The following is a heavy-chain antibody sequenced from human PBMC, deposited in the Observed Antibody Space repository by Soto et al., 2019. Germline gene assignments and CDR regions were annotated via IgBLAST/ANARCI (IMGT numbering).Heavy chain of an antibody. J-gene: IGHJ4*02. CDR1: GGSISSSSYY. CDR3: ARHSPNVYCSGGSCYFNYYFDY. Sequence: SETLSLTCTVSGGSISSSSYYWGWIRQPPGKGLEWMGSIYYSGSTYYNPSLKSRVTISVDTSKNQFSLKLSSVTAADTAVYYCARHSPNVYCSGGSCYFNYYFDYWGQGTLVTVSS. V-gene: IGHV4-39*01. D-gene: IGHD2-15*01. CDR2: IYYSGST.